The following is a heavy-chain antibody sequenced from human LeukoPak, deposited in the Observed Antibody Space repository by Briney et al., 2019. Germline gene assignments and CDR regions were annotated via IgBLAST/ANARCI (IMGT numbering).Heavy chain of an antibody. Sequence: GGSLRLSCAASGLTFSSYWMSWVRQAPGKGLEWVANIKQDGSEKYHVDSVKGRFTISRDNAKNSLYLQMNGVKVQDMAVYYCARVVMTGYYKEYFDYWGQGTLVTVSS. D-gene: IGHD3-9*01. CDR2: IKQDGSEK. V-gene: IGHV3-7*05. CDR1: GLTFSSYW. J-gene: IGHJ4*02. CDR3: ARVVMTGYYKEYFDY.